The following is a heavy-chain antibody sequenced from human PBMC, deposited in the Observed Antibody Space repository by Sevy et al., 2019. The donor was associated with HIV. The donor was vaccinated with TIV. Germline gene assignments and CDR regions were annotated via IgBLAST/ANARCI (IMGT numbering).Heavy chain of an antibody. Sequence: SETLSLTCAVYGGSFSGYYWSWIRQPPGKGLEWIGEINHSRSTNYNPSLKSRVTISVDTSKNQFSLKLSSVTAADTAVYYCARARRIATAGTSGYNWFDPWGQGTLVTVSS. CDR1: GGSFSGYY. J-gene: IGHJ5*02. CDR2: INHSRST. CDR3: ARARRIATAGTSGYNWFDP. V-gene: IGHV4-34*01. D-gene: IGHD6-13*01.